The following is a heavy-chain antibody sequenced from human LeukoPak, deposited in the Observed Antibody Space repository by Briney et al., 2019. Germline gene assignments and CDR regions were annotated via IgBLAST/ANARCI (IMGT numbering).Heavy chain of an antibody. J-gene: IGHJ4*02. V-gene: IGHV1-18*01. Sequence: ASVRVSCKASGYTFTSYGISWVRQAPGQGLEWMGWINFYNRNIDYAQKLQGRVTMTTDTSTSTAYMELRSLRSDDTAVYHCARVGDILTGYPYYFDYWGQGTLVTVSS. CDR1: GYTFTSYG. CDR2: INFYNRNI. D-gene: IGHD3-9*01. CDR3: ARVGDILTGYPYYFDY.